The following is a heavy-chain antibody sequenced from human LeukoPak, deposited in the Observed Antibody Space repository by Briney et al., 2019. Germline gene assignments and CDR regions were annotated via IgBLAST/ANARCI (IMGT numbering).Heavy chain of an antibody. V-gene: IGHV3-30*18. CDR2: ISYDGSNK. J-gene: IGHJ4*02. Sequence: GRSLRLSCAASGFTFSSYGMHWVRQAPGKGLEWVAVISYDGSNKYYADSVKGRFTISRDNSKNTLYLQMNSLRAEDTAVYYCAKDLRYSGSYLGYWGQGTLVTVSS. CDR3: AKDLRYSGSYLGY. CDR1: GFTFSSYG. D-gene: IGHD1-26*01.